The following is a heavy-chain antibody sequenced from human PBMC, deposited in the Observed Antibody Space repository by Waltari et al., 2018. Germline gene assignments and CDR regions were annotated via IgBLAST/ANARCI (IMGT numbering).Heavy chain of an antibody. D-gene: IGHD6-13*01. Sequence: EVQLVESGGGLVQPGGYLRLSCAASGFTFRSYWMRWVRQAPGKGLEWVANIKQDGSEKYYVDSVKGRFTISRDNAKNSLYLQMNSLRAEDTAVYYCARDLSIAAAGIDYWGQGTLVTVSS. V-gene: IGHV3-7*01. J-gene: IGHJ4*02. CDR1: GFTFRSYW. CDR2: IKQDGSEK. CDR3: ARDLSIAAAGIDY.